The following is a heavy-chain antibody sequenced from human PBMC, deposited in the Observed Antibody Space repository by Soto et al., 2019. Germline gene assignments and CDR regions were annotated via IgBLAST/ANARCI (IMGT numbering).Heavy chain of an antibody. CDR3: AGVGGSGWNDWGY. J-gene: IGHJ4*02. V-gene: IGHV1-3*01. Sequence: QVQLVQSGAEVKKPGASVKVSCKPSGYTFTSFAIIGLRQAPGQRLEWMGWINGGNVNAKYSPKFQDKVTITRDTFASNGYMEANSLRSEDTAVYYCAGVGGSGWNDWGYWGQGSLVTVSS. CDR2: INGGNVNA. CDR1: GYTFTSFA. D-gene: IGHD6-19*01.